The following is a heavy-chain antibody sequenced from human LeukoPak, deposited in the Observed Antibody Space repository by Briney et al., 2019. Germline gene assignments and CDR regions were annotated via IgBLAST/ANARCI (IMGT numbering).Heavy chain of an antibody. CDR3: ASPFYYDRGDAFDI. Sequence: ASVKVSCKASGYTFTSYGISWVRQAPGQGLEWMGWISAYNGNSNYAQKLQGRVTMTTDTSTSTAYMELRSLRSDDTAVYYCASPFYYDRGDAFDIWGQGTMVTVSS. V-gene: IGHV1-18*01. D-gene: IGHD3-3*01. CDR1: GYTFTSYG. CDR2: ISAYNGNS. J-gene: IGHJ3*02.